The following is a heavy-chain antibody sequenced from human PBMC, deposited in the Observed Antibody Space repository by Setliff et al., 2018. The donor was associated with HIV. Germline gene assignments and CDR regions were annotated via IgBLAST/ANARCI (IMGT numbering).Heavy chain of an antibody. J-gene: IGHJ4*02. Sequence: NPSETLSLTCPVYGTSFSDHYWSWVRQTPGKGLEWIGEMNQSGTTNYNPSLKSRVTMSIDTSERQFSLKLTSVTAADTAVYYCVRWYYCVSGACYRADYWGQGTMVTVSS. D-gene: IGHD2-21*02. CDR1: GTSFSDHY. V-gene: IGHV4-34*01. CDR2: MNQSGTT. CDR3: VRWYYCVSGACYRADY.